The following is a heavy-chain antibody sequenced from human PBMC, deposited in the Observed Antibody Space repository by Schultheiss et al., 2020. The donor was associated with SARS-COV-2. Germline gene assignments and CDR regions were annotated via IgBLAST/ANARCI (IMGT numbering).Heavy chain of an antibody. CDR2: MNPNSGNT. CDR3: SYGSGRNWFDP. V-gene: IGHV1-18*01. CDR1: GFTFTSSA. Sequence: GGSLRLSCKASGFTFTSSAVQWVRQARGQRLEWMGWMNPNSGNTGYAQKLQGRVTMTTDTSTSTAYMELRSLRSDDTAVYYCSYGSGRNWFDPWGQGTLVTVSS. J-gene: IGHJ5*02. D-gene: IGHD3-10*01.